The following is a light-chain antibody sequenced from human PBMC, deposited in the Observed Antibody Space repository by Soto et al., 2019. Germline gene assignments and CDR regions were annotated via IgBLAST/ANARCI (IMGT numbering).Light chain of an antibody. V-gene: IGKV1-39*01. J-gene: IGKJ2*01. CDR2: AAF. CDR1: QSVSLH. CDR3: QQSYIAPYT. Sequence: DIQMTQSPSSLSASVGDRVTITCRASQSVSLHLNWYQQKPGQAPKFLIYAAFSLQSGVPSRFSGSASETDFTLTISGLQAEDFATYYCQQSYIAPYTFGQGTKLEIK.